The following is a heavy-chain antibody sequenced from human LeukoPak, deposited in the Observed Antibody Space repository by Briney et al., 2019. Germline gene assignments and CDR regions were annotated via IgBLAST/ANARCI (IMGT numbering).Heavy chain of an antibody. V-gene: IGHV3-33*01. Sequence: GGSLRLSCAASGFTFSSYALHWVRQTPGKGLEWVAVVWYDGSKKYYADSVKGRFTISRDNSKNTLYLQMNSLRAEDTAVYYCARDPRYSSTRYYFDYWGQGTLVTVSS. D-gene: IGHD6-19*01. CDR2: VWYDGSKK. CDR1: GFTFSSYA. CDR3: ARDPRYSSTRYYFDY. J-gene: IGHJ4*02.